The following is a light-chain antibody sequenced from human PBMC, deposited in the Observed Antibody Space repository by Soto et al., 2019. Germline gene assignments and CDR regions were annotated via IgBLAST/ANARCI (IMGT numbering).Light chain of an antibody. CDR3: QRYDSFRT. CDR2: GAS. Sequence: EIVLTQSPGTLSLSPGERASLSCRASQSVRSNFLALYQQKPGQAPRLLIYGASNRATGIPDRFSGSGSGTDFTLTITRLEPEDFAMYYCQRYDSFRTFGQGTKVEI. J-gene: IGKJ1*01. CDR1: QSVRSNF. V-gene: IGKV3-20*01.